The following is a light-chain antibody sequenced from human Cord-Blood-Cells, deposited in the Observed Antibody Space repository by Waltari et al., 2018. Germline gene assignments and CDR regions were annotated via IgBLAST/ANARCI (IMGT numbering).Light chain of an antibody. CDR2: DVS. CDR1: SSDVGGYNY. V-gene: IGLV2-14*01. J-gene: IGLJ2*01. CDR3: SSYTSSSTVV. Sequence: QSALTQPASVSGSPGQSITISCTGTSSDVGGYNYVSLYQQHPGKAPKLIIYDVSKRPSGVSNRFSGSKSGNTASLTISGLQAEDEADYYCSSYTSSSTVVFGGGTKLTVL.